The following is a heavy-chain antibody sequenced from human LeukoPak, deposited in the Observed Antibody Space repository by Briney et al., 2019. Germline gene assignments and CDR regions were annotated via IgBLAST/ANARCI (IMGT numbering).Heavy chain of an antibody. V-gene: IGHV1-18*01. J-gene: IGHJ4*02. Sequence: GASVKVSCKASGYTFTSYGVSWVRQAPGQGLEWMGWISAYNGNTNYGNTNYAQKLQGRVTMTTDTSTSTAYMELRTLKSDDTAVYYCARDLPFGSSLLTIPSDYWGQGTLVTVSS. CDR3: ARDLPFGSSLLTIPSDY. CDR2: ISAYNGNTNYGNT. D-gene: IGHD6-13*01. CDR1: GYTFTSYG.